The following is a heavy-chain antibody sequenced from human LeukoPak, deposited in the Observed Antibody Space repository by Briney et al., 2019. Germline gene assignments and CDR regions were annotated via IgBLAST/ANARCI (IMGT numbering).Heavy chain of an antibody. CDR3: ARDIAPRYYYGSGTFDP. CDR2: IYHSGST. J-gene: IGHJ5*02. Sequence: SETLSLTCAVSGGSISSSNWWSWVRQPPGKGLEWIGEIYHSGSTNYNPSLKSRVTISVDKSKNQFSLKLSSVTAADTAVYYCARDIAPRYYYGSGTFDPWGQGTLVTVSS. D-gene: IGHD3-10*01. CDR1: GGSISSSNW. V-gene: IGHV4-4*02.